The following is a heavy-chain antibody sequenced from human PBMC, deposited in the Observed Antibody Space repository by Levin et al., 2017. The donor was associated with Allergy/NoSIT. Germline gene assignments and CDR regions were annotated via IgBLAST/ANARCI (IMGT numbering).Heavy chain of an antibody. CDR1: GGTFSSYA. CDR2: IIPIFGTA. D-gene: IGHD5-12*01. J-gene: IGHJ5*02. V-gene: IGHV1-69*06. CDR3: ARGGREWLGPQGPFEP. Sequence: SVKVSCKASGGTFSSYAISWVRQAPGQGLEWMGGIIPIFGTANYAQKFQGRVTITADKSTSTAYMELSSLRSEDTAVYYCARGGREWLGPQGPFEPWGQGTLVTVSS.